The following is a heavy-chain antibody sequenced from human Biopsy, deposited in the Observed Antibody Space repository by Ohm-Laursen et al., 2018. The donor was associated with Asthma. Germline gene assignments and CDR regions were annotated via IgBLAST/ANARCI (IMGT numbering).Heavy chain of an antibody. V-gene: IGHV3-64D*08. Sequence: SLRLSCSASGFTFSSYSMHWVRQAPGRGPEYVSFIATDGSNKFYADSVKGRFIVSRDNSKHTLYLHMTGLRADDTGVYYCVKDHSAGYYYFDDWGQGAQVTVSS. D-gene: IGHD2-21*01. CDR1: GFTFSSYS. J-gene: IGHJ4*02. CDR3: VKDHSAGYYYFDD. CDR2: IATDGSNK.